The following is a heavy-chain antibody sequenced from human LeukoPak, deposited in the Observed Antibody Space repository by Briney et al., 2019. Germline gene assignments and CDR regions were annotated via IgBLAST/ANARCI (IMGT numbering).Heavy chain of an antibody. CDR1: GYTFTY. V-gene: IGHV1-2*02. CDR3: APVRGGDYFDY. Sequence: GASVKVSCKTSGYTFTYMHWVRQAPGQGLEWMGWINPNSGDTDYAQKFQGRVTMTRDTSISTAYMELSGLRSDDTAVYYCAPVRGGDYFDYWGQGTLVTVSS. CDR2: INPNSGDT. D-gene: IGHD2-2*01. J-gene: IGHJ4*02.